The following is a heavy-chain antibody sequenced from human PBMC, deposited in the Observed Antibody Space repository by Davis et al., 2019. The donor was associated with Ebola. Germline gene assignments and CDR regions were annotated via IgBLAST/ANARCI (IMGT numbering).Heavy chain of an antibody. D-gene: IGHD6-19*01. CDR2: IHGGNGNR. CDR1: GHTFSNYA. V-gene: IGHV1-3*01. Sequence: ASVKVSCKAPGHTFSNYAMHWVRQAPGQRLEWMGWIHGGNGNRKYSQKFQGRVTITMDTSASTAYMELSSLRSEDTAAYYCARATFAYNSGWYADYWGQGTLVTVSS. CDR3: ARATFAYNSGWYADY. J-gene: IGHJ4*02.